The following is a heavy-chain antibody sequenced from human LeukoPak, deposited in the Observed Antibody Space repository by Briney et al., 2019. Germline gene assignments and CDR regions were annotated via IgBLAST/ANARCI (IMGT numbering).Heavy chain of an antibody. CDR3: XXDGDSSGYYEPDAFDI. V-gene: IGHV3-33*01. Sequence: PGRSLRLSCAASGFTFSSYGMHWVRQAPGKGLEWVAVIWYDGSNKYYADSVKGRFTISRDNSKNTLYLQMNSLRAEDTAVYYCXXDGDSSGYYEPDAFDIWGQGTMVTVSS. J-gene: IGHJ3*02. CDR2: IWYDGSNK. CDR1: GFTFSSYG. D-gene: IGHD3-22*01.